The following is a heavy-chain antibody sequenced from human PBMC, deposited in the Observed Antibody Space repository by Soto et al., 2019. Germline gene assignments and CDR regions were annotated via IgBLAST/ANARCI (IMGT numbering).Heavy chain of an antibody. Sequence: QVQLVQSGAEVKKPGASVKVSCTVSGYTLTELSMHWVRQAPGKGLEWMGGFDPEDGETIYAQKFQGRVTMTEDTSTDTAYMELSSLRSEDTAVYYCATVIAAHAYYDFWSGYDAFDIWGQGTMVTVSS. V-gene: IGHV1-24*01. J-gene: IGHJ3*02. D-gene: IGHD3-3*01. CDR2: FDPEDGET. CDR3: ATVIAAHAYYDFWSGYDAFDI. CDR1: GYTLTELS.